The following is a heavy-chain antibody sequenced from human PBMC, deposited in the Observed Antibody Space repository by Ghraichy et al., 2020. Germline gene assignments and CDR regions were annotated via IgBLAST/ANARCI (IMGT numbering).Heavy chain of an antibody. CDR1: EFTFSTYS. V-gene: IGHV3-48*02. D-gene: IGHD6-19*01. CDR3: ARGKQWLVQGAFDI. Sequence: LSLTCAASEFTFSTYSMNWVRQAPGQGLEWILFISTTSNSIYYADSVKGRFTISRDNAKSSLYLQMNSLRDEDTAVYYCARGKQWLVQGAFDIWGQGTMVTVSS. CDR2: ISTTSNSI. J-gene: IGHJ3*02.